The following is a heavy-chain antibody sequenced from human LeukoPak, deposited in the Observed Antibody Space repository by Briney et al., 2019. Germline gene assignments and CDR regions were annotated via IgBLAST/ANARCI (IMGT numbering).Heavy chain of an antibody. CDR2: IKEDGSEK. V-gene: IGHV3-7*01. D-gene: IGHD5-24*01. CDR1: GFTFSTYW. J-gene: IGHJ4*02. Sequence: EGSLRLSCAASGFTFSTYWMSWVRQAPGKGLEWVANIKEDGSEKYYVDSVRGRFTISRDNAKNSLFLQMNSLRAEDTAVYYCARDGWRAINYWGQGTLVTVS. CDR3: ARDGWRAINY.